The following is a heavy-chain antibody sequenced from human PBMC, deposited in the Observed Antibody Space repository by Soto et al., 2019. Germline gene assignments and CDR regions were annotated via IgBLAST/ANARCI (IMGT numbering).Heavy chain of an antibody. Sequence: EVQLVESGGGLVQPGGSLRLSCAASGFTVSSNDMSWVRQAPGKGLEWVSVIYSGGSTYYADSVKGRFTISTHNAKNTLYLQMNSLRAEDTAVYYCARDRGVRVALDPWGQGTLVTFFS. J-gene: IGHJ5*02. CDR1: GFTVSSND. CDR3: ARDRGVRVALDP. D-gene: IGHD3-10*01. V-gene: IGHV3-66*01. CDR2: IYSGGST.